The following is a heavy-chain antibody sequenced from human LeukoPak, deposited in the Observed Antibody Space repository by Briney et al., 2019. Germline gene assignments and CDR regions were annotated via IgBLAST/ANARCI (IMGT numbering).Heavy chain of an antibody. CDR3: ARVLTRPLYDFWSGYSSGYFDY. J-gene: IGHJ4*02. CDR1: GYTFTSYD. V-gene: IGHV1-8*03. Sequence: GASVKVSCKASGYTFTSYDINWVRQATGQGLEWMGWMNPNSGNTGYAQKFQGRVTITRNTSISTAYMELNSLRSEDTAVYYCARVLTRPLYDFWSGYSSGYFDYWGQGTLVTVSS. CDR2: MNPNSGNT. D-gene: IGHD3-3*01.